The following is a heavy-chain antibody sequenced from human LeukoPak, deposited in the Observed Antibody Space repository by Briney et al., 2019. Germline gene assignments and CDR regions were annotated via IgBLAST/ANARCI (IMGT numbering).Heavy chain of an antibody. CDR2: ISYDGSNK. D-gene: IGHD6-13*01. Sequence: GGSLRLSCAASGFTFSSYAMHWVRQAPGKGLEWVAVISYDGSNKYYADSVKGRFTISRDNSKNTLYLRMNSLRAEDTAVYYCARDSYSSSWYDYWGQGTLVTVSS. CDR1: GFTFSSYA. V-gene: IGHV3-30-3*01. J-gene: IGHJ4*02. CDR3: ARDSYSSSWYDY.